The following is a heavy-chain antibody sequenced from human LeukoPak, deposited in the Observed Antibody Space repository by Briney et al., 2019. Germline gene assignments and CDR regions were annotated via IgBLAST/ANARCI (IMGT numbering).Heavy chain of an antibody. CDR3: ARDHRWFGELTDP. V-gene: IGHV1-8*01. CDR2: MNPNSGNT. J-gene: IGHJ5*02. Sequence: ASVKVSCKASGYTFTSYDINWVRQATGQGLEWMGWMNPNSGNTGYAQKFQGRVTMTRNTSISTAYMELSSLRSEDTAVYYCARDHRWFGELTDPWGQGTLVTVSS. D-gene: IGHD3-10*01. CDR1: GYTFTSYD.